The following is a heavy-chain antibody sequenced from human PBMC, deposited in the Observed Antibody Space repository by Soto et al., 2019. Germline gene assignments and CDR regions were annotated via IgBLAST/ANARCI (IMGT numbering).Heavy chain of an antibody. CDR1: GFTFSSYD. J-gene: IGHJ4*02. CDR2: FSFYGRPENT. Sequence: EVQLLESGGGLVQPGGSLRLSCVGSGFTFSSYDMTWVRQAPGKGLEWVSSFSFYGRPENTYYADSVKGRFTISRDNSRNTVYLQMDNLRVEDTALYYCAKSLHNHNGGPNDHWGQGTLVPVSS. D-gene: IGHD1-1*01. CDR3: AKSLHNHNGGPNDH. V-gene: IGHV3-23*01.